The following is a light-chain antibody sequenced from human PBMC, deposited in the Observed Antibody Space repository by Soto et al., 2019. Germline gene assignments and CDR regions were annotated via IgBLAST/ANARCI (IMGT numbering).Light chain of an antibody. CDR2: AAS. CDR1: QSIRSY. V-gene: IGKV1-39*01. CDR3: QQSYSTPIT. J-gene: IGKJ5*01. Sequence: DSQMTQYPSALSASVRYKGTITAGASQSIRSYLNWYQQKPGKATKLLIYAASSLQSGVPSRFSGSGSGTDFTLTISSLQPEDFATYYCQQSYSTPITFGQGTRLEIK.